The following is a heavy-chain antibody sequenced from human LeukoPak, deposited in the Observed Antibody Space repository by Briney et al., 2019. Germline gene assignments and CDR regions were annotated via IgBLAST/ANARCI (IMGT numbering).Heavy chain of an antibody. D-gene: IGHD1-1*01. CDR2: IRYDGSIQ. CDR1: AFTFSTYG. CDR3: ARESTRERPGC. Sequence: GGSLRLSCAASAFTFSTYGMHWVRQAPGKGLEWVSFIRYDGSIQYYADSVKGRFTISRDDAKNSLYLQMSSLRAEDTAVYYCARESTRERPGCWGQGTLVTVSS. V-gene: IGHV3-30*02. J-gene: IGHJ4*02.